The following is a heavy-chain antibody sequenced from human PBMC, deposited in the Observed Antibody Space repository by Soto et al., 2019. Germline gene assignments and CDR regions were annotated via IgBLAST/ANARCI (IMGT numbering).Heavy chain of an antibody. CDR3: ARDSWRTTLGYCISTSCYGGYYYYGMDV. V-gene: IGHV1-18*01. Sequence: ASVKVTCKASGYTFTSYGISWVRQAPGQGLKWMGWISAYNGNTNYAQKLQGRVTMTTDTSTSTAYMKLRSLRSDDTAVYYCARDSWRTTLGYCISTSCYGGYYYYGMDVWGQ. CDR2: ISAYNGNT. D-gene: IGHD2-2*01. J-gene: IGHJ6*02. CDR1: GYTFTSYG.